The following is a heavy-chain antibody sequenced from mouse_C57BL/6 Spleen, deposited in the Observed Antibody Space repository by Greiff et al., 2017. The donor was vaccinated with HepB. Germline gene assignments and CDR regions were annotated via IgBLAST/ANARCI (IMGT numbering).Heavy chain of an antibody. CDR1: GYTFTDYY. CDR3: ARGFLVITTVVSYGGAMDY. CDR2: ITPNNGGT. J-gene: IGHJ4*01. Sequence: VQLQQSGPELVKPGASVKISCKASGYTFTDYYMNWVKQSHGKSLEWIGDITPNNGGTSYNQKFKGKATLTVDKSSSTAYMELRSLTSEDSAVYYCARGFLVITTVVSYGGAMDYWGQGTSVTVSS. V-gene: IGHV1-26*01. D-gene: IGHD1-1*01.